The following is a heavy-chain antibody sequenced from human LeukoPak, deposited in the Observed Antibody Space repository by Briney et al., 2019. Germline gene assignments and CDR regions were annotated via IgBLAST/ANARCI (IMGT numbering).Heavy chain of an antibody. Sequence: ASVKVSCKASGYTFTSYDINWVRQATGQGLEWMGWMNPNSGNTGYAQKFQGRVTMTRNTSISTAYMELSSLRSEDTAVYYCARGFDFWSGYYWGYWGQGTRVTVSS. J-gene: IGHJ4*02. CDR3: ARGFDFWSGYYWGY. CDR1: GYTFTSYD. CDR2: MNPNSGNT. D-gene: IGHD3-3*01. V-gene: IGHV1-8*01.